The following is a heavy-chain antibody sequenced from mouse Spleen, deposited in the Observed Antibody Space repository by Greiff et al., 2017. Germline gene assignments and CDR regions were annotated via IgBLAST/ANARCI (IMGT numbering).Heavy chain of an antibody. CDR1: GYTFTSYW. Sequence: QVQLQQPGAELVRPGASVKLSCKASGYTFTSYWINWVKQRPGQGLEWIGNIYPSDSYTNYNQKFKDKATLTVDKSSSTAYMQLSSPTSEDSAVYYCTRELGERFDYWGQGTTLTVSS. CDR2: IYPSDSYT. V-gene: IGHV1-69*02. CDR3: TRELGERFDY. J-gene: IGHJ2*01. D-gene: IGHD4-1*01.